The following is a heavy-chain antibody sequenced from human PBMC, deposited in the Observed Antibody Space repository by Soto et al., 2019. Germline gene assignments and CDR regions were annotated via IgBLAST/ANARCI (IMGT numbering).Heavy chain of an antibody. CDR2: ISSSSSTI. J-gene: IGHJ4*02. CDR1: GFTFSSYS. Sequence: PGGSLRLSCAASGFTFSSYSMNWVRQAPGKGLEWVSYISSSSSTIYYADSVKGRFTISRDNAKNSLYLQMNSLRDEDTAVYYCARDRLLWFGELFDSNYFDYWGQGTLVTVSS. V-gene: IGHV3-48*02. D-gene: IGHD3-10*01. CDR3: ARDRLLWFGELFDSNYFDY.